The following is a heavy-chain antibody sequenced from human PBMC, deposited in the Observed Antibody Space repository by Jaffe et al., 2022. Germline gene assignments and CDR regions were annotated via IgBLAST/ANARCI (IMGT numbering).Heavy chain of an antibody. CDR1: GFTFSSYE. J-gene: IGHJ4*02. D-gene: IGHD3-10*01. CDR2: ISSSGSTI. Sequence: EVQLVESGGGLVQPGGSLRLSCAASGFTFSSYEMNWVRQAPGKGLEWVSYISSSGSTIYYADSVKGRFTISRDNAKNSLYLQMNSLRAEDTAVYYCARNSIKAGSYYNHFDYWGQGTLVTVSS. V-gene: IGHV3-48*03. CDR3: ARNSIKAGSYYNHFDY.